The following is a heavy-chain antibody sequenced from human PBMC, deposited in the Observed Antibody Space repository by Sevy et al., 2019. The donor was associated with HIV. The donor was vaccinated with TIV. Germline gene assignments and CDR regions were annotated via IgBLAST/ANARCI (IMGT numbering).Heavy chain of an antibody. D-gene: IGHD2-15*01. CDR1: GVSMSSSSYD. V-gene: IGHV4-39*01. CDR3: AKGRGPSGGSITGY. Sequence: SETLSLTCTVSGVSMSSSSYDWGWVRQPPGTGLEWIGTMYHSGRSYYNPSLKSRVTIYVDTSKNQFSLKLSSVTAADTAVYYCAKGRGPSGGSITGYWGQGTLVTVSS. CDR2: MYHSGRS. J-gene: IGHJ4*02.